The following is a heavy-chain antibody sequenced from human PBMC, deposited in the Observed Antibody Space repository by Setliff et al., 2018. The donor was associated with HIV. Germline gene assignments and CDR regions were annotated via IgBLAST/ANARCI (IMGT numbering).Heavy chain of an antibody. CDR1: GSSIISGDHH. D-gene: IGHD3-16*01. CDR3: ARVSTDYVWGSFLSSGPYYFDF. J-gene: IGHJ4*02. CDR2: IHDSGVT. V-gene: IGHV4-38-2*01. Sequence: SETLSLTCDVSGSSIISGDHHWGWIRQPPGRGLEWLGAIHDSGVTYYNPSLKSRITLLVDTSKNQFSLRLRSVTAADTAAYFCARVSTDYVWGSFLSSGPYYFDFWGQGALVTVSS.